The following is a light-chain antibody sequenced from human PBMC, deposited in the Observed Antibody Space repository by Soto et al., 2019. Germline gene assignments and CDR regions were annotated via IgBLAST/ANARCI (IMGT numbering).Light chain of an antibody. V-gene: IGKV3-20*01. CDR2: GAS. J-gene: IGKJ1*01. CDR3: QQYGSSPLT. CDR1: QSVSSSY. Sequence: EIVLTQSPGTLSFSPGERSTLSFSSSQSVSSSYLAWYQQKPGQAPRLLIYGASSRATGIPDRFSGSGSGTDFTLTISRLEPEDFAVYYCQQYGSSPLTFGQGTKVDIK.